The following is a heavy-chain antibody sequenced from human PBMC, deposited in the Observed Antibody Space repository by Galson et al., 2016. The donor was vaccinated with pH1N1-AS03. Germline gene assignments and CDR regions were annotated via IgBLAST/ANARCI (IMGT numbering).Heavy chain of an antibody. V-gene: IGHV3-21*01. CDR1: GFTVSHYS. D-gene: IGHD2-15*01. J-gene: IGHJ4*02. CDR3: ARDSEEYCSGGSCGRFDY. Sequence: SLRLACAASGFTVSHYSMNWVRQAPGKGLEWVSSISGSSSYIYYASSVKGRFNISRGNAGKSLYLEMNSLRADDTAVYYCARDSEEYCSGGSCGRFDYWGQGILVTVSS. CDR2: ISGSSSYI.